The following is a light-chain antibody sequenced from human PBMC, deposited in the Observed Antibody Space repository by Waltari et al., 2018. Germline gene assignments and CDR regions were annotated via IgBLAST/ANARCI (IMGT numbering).Light chain of an antibody. V-gene: IGKV3-20*01. CDR3: QEFGTSRGLS. CDR2: GAS. J-gene: IGKJ4*01. CDR1: QSVSSNY. Sequence: EIVLTQSPDTLSLSPGERATLSCRASQSVSSNYLAWYQQKPGQAPRLVIYGASTRATGNPDRFSGSGSGTDFTLTISRLEPEDVAVYYCQEFGTSRGLSFGGGTKVEIK.